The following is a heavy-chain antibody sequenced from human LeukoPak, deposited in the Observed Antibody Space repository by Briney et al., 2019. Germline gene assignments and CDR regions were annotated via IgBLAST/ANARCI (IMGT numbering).Heavy chain of an antibody. CDR1: GYTFTSYG. CDR3: ARDYYDSSGYYYDHQRFDY. Sequence: ASVKVSCKTSGYTFTSYGMHWVRQAPGQGLEWMGIINPSGGSTSYAQKFQGRATMTRDTSTSTAYMELSSLRSEDTAVYYCARDYYDSSGYYYDHQRFDYWGQGTLVTVSS. V-gene: IGHV1-46*01. CDR2: INPSGGST. D-gene: IGHD3-22*01. J-gene: IGHJ4*02.